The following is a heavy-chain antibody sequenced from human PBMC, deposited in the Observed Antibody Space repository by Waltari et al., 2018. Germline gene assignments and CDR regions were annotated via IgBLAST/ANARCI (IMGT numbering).Heavy chain of an antibody. Sequence: QVQLQQWGAGLLKPSETLSLTCAVYGGSFSGYYWSWIRQPPGKGLEWIGEINHSGSTNYNPSLKSRVTISGDTAKNQFSLKLSSVTAADTAVYYCARVIRGLGFDYWGQGTLVTVSS. CDR2: INHSGST. CDR3: ARVIRGLGFDY. CDR1: GGSFSGYY. J-gene: IGHJ4*02. V-gene: IGHV4-34*01. D-gene: IGHD3-16*01.